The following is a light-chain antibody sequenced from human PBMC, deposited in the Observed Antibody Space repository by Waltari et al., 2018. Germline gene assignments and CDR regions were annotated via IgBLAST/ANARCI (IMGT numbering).Light chain of an antibody. Sequence: DIQMTQSPPSLSASVGDRVTITCRASQTINNHLNWYQQKPGKAPNLLVSEGFTLQSGVPSRFSGSRSGTDFTLTISSPQPEDFATYFCQQSNSLPYTFGQGTKL. CDR2: EGF. J-gene: IGKJ2*01. CDR3: QQSNSLPYT. CDR1: QTINNH. V-gene: IGKV1-39*01.